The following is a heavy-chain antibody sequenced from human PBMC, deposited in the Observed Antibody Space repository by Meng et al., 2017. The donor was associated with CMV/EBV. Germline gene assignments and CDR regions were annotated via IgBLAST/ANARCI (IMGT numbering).Heavy chain of an antibody. CDR1: GLSLITRGVG. Sequence: HITLKESGPAQATPTQTRTLTCTFSGLSLITRGVGLGGLREPPGKARESLSLIYWDDDKRYSPSLNSRLTITKDTSNNQVVLTMTNMDPVDTATYYCAHRGSYGYHGYWGQGTLVTVSS. CDR3: AHRGSYGYHGY. D-gene: IGHD5-18*01. J-gene: IGHJ4*02. V-gene: IGHV2-5*02. CDR2: IYWDDDK.